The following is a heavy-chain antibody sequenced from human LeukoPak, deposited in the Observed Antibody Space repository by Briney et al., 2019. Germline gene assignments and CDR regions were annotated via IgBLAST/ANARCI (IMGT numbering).Heavy chain of an antibody. CDR1: GGSISSGGYY. V-gene: IGHV4-31*03. J-gene: IGHJ3*02. D-gene: IGHD2-2*01. CDR3: ARGGGGIVVVPAAIAFDI. Sequence: SETLSLTCTVSGGSISSGGYYWSWIRQHPGKGLEWIGYIYYSGSTYYNPSLKSRVTISVDTSKNQFSLKVNSVTAADTAVYYCARGGGGIVVVPAAIAFDIWGQGTMVTVSS. CDR2: IYYSGST.